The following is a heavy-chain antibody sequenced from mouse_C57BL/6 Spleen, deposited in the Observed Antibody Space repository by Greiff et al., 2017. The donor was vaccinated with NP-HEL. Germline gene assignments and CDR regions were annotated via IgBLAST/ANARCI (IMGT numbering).Heavy chain of an antibody. CDR1: GYTFTSYG. CDR2: IYPRSGNT. J-gene: IGHJ2*01. CDR3: ARSSLYDYDGNFDY. D-gene: IGHD2-4*01. Sequence: VKLMESGAELARPGASVKLSCKASGYTFTSYGISWVKQRTGQGLEWIGEIYPRSGNTYYNEKFKGKATLTADKSSSTAYMELRSLTSEDSAVYFCARSSLYDYDGNFDYWGQGTTLTVSS. V-gene: IGHV1-81*01.